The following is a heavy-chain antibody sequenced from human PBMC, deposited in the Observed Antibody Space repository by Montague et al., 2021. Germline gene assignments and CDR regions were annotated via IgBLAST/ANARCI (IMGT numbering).Heavy chain of an antibody. J-gene: IGHJ4*02. CDR1: GITFDYYW. V-gene: IGHV3-9*01. CDR3: VKDTRDYYPDF. D-gene: IGHD3-3*01. CDR2: INGNSINI. Sequence: SLRLSCAASGITFDYYWMSWVRQAPGKGLEWVSGINGNSINIDYADSVKGRFTISRDNAKNSLYLQMNSLRAEDTAFYYCVKDTRDYYPDFWGQGILVTVSS.